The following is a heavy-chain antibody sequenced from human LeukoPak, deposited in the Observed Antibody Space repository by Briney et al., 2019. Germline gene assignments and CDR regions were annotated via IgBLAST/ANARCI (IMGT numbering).Heavy chain of an antibody. Sequence: SETLSLTCTVSAGSISSYYWTWIRQPPGKGLEWIGYIYYSGSTNYNPSLKSRVAISLDTSKNQFSLKLSSVTAADTAIYYCARGRPDFWTNFYTXFLDSWGQGTLVTVSS. CDR2: IYYSGST. V-gene: IGHV4-59*01. CDR3: ARGRPDFWTNFYTXFLDS. CDR1: AGSISSYY. J-gene: IGHJ4*02. D-gene: IGHD3/OR15-3a*01.